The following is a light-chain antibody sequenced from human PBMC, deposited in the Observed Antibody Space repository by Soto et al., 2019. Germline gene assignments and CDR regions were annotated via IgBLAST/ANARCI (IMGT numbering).Light chain of an antibody. CDR1: SSNIGAGYD. CDR2: GNS. Sequence: QSVLTQPPSVSGAPGQRVTISCNGRSSNIGAGYDVHWYQQLPGTAPKLLIYGNSNRPSGVPDRFSGSKSGTSASLAITGLHAEDEAAYYCQSYDSSLGGWVFGGGTKLTVL. V-gene: IGLV1-40*01. J-gene: IGLJ3*02. CDR3: QSYDSSLGGWV.